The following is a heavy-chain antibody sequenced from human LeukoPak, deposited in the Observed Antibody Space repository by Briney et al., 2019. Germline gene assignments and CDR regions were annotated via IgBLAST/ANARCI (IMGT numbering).Heavy chain of an antibody. J-gene: IGHJ4*02. D-gene: IGHD5-12*01. CDR3: ARDRWLGY. CDR2: IYYSGST. Sequence: GSLRLSCAASGFTFSSYWMNWVRQPPGKGLEWIGYIYYSGSTNYNPSLKSRVTISVDTSKNQFSLKLASVTTADPAVYYCARDRWLGYWGQGTLVTVSS. V-gene: IGHV4-59*01. CDR1: GFTFSSYW.